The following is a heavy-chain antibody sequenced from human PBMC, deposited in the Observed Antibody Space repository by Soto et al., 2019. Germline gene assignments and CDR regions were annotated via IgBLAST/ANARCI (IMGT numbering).Heavy chain of an antibody. J-gene: IGHJ4*02. CDR2: ISGDGGST. Sequence: GESLKISCAASGFTFDDYAMHWVRQAPGKGLEWVSLISGDGGSTYYADSVKGRFTISRDNSKNSLYLQMNSLRTEDTALYYCAKNDVTYYYDSSGYTYFDYWGQGTLVTVSS. CDR3: AKNDVTYYYDSSGYTYFDY. D-gene: IGHD3-22*01. CDR1: GFTFDDYA. V-gene: IGHV3-43*02.